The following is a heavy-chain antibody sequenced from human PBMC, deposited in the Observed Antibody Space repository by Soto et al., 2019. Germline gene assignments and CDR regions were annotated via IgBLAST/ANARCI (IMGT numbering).Heavy chain of an antibody. Sequence: SETLSLTCAVYGGSFSGYYWSWIRQPPGKGLEWIGEINHSGSTNYNPSLKSRVTISVDTSKNQFSLKLSSVTAADTAVYYCARLPRYYYDSSGYYWGQGTLVTVSS. J-gene: IGHJ4*02. CDR3: ARLPRYYYDSSGYY. D-gene: IGHD3-22*01. CDR1: GGSFSGYY. V-gene: IGHV4-34*01. CDR2: INHSGST.